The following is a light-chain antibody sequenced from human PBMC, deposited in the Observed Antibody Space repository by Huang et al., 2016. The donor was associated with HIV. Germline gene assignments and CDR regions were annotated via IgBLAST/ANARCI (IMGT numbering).Light chain of an antibody. V-gene: IGKV2-28*01. J-gene: IGKJ1*01. CDR2: LVS. Sequence: DIVMTQSPLSLSVTPGEPASISCRSSQSLLHSNGYTYFDLYLQKPGQSPQLLIYLVSDLASGVPDRCSGSGSGTDFTLKISRLEAEDVGVYYGMQALQTPWTFGQGTKVEIK. CDR3: MQALQTPWT. CDR1: QSLLHSNGYTY.